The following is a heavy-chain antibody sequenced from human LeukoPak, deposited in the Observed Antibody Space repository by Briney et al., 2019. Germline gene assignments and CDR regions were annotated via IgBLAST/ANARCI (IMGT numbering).Heavy chain of an antibody. Sequence: GGSLRLSCAASGFTFDDYAMHWVQQAPGKGLEWVSGISWNSGSIGYADSVKSRFTISRDNAKNSLYLQMNSLRAEDTALYYCATWPVVTGVMNYGMDVWGQGTTVTVSS. V-gene: IGHV3-9*01. D-gene: IGHD4-23*01. CDR2: ISWNSGSI. CDR1: GFTFDDYA. CDR3: ATWPVVTGVMNYGMDV. J-gene: IGHJ6*02.